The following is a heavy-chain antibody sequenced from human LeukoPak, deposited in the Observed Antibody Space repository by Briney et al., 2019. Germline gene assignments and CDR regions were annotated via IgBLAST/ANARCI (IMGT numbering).Heavy chain of an antibody. CDR2: ISSSSSYI. J-gene: IGHJ4*02. V-gene: IGHV3-21*01. Sequence: GGSLRLSCAASGFTVSSNYMSWVRQAPGKGLEWVSSISSSSSYIYYADSVKGRFTISRDNAKNSLYLQMNSLRAEDTAVYYCARDRLAAALDYWGQGTLVTVSS. CDR1: GFTVSSNY. D-gene: IGHD6-13*01. CDR3: ARDRLAAALDY.